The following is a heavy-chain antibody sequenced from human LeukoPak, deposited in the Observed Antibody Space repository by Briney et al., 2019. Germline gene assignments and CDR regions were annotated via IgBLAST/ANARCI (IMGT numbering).Heavy chain of an antibody. CDR1: GYTLTGYY. V-gene: IGHV1-18*04. CDR3: ARDPGGSYPYYFDY. CDR2: MNPNNGNT. Sequence: GASLKVSSTASGYTLTGYYIHWVRQAPGQGLEWMGWMNPNNGNTNYAQKLQGRVTMTTDTSTSTAYMELRSLRSDDTAVYYCARDPGGSYPYYFDYWGQGTLVTVSS. J-gene: IGHJ4*02. D-gene: IGHD1-26*01.